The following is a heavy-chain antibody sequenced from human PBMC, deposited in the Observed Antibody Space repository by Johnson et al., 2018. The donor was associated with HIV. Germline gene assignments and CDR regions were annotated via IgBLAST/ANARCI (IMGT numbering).Heavy chain of an antibody. Sequence: KGLAWVAVISYDGSNKYYADSVKGRFTISRDNSKNTLFLEMNSLRAEDTAVYYCAKARDATRQTDALDVWGQGTMVTVSS. V-gene: IGHV3-30-3*02. J-gene: IGHJ3*01. CDR3: AKARDATRQTDALDV. CDR2: ISYDGSNK.